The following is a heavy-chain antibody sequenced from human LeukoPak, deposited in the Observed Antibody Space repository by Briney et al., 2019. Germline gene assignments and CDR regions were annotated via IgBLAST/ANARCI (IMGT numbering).Heavy chain of an antibody. CDR1: GFTFDDYG. D-gene: IGHD3-22*01. Sequence: PGGSLRLSCAASGFTFDDYGMSWVRQAPGKGLEWVSGINWNGGSTGYADSAKGRFTISRDNAKNSLYLQMNSLRAEDTALYYCARDGMDYYDSSGSNVFDYWGQGTLVTVSS. CDR2: INWNGGST. V-gene: IGHV3-20*04. CDR3: ARDGMDYYDSSGSNVFDY. J-gene: IGHJ4*02.